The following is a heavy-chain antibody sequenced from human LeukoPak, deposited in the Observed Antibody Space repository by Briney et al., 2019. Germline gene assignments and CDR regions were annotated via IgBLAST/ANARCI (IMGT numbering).Heavy chain of an antibody. Sequence: SETLSLTCTVSGGSISSSSYYWGWNRQPPGKGLEWIGSIYYSGSTYYNPSLKSRVTISVDTSKNQFSLKLSSVTAADTAVYYCARFLSGYGSDYWAREPWSPSPQ. J-gene: IGHJ4*02. CDR1: GGSISSSSYY. CDR3: ARFLSGYGSDY. V-gene: IGHV4-39*07. CDR2: IYYSGST. D-gene: IGHD5-12*01.